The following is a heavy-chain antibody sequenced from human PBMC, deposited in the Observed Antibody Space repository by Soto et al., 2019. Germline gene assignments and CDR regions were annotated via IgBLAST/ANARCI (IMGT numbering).Heavy chain of an antibody. CDR3: AREGPIAALPYYYYGMDV. CDR2: INPNSGGT. J-gene: IGHJ6*02. CDR1: GYTFTGYY. Sequence: AASVKVSCKASGYTFTGYYMHWVRQAPGQGLEWMGWINPNSGGTNYAQKFQGWVTMTRDTSISTAYMELSRLRSDDTAVYYCAREGPIAALPYYYYGMDVWGQGTTVTVSS. D-gene: IGHD6-6*01. V-gene: IGHV1-2*04.